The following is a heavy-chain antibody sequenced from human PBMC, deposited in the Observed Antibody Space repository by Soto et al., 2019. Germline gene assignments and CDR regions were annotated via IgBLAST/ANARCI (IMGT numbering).Heavy chain of an antibody. V-gene: IGHV4-61*01. CDR2: IYYNGNT. J-gene: IGHJ4*02. CDR3: AKEGPLMAAD. Sequence: QVQLQESGPGLVKPSETLSLTCTVSGVSVSSGNYYWSSIRQPPGKGLEWIGYIYYNGNTNYNPSLNSRVTISLDTSKNQFSLRMMSVTAADTAVYFCAKEGPLMAADWGQGTLVTVSS. D-gene: IGHD6-25*01. CDR1: GVSVSSGNYY.